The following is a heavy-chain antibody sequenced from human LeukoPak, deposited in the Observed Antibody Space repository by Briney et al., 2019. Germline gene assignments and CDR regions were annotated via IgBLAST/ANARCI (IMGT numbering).Heavy chain of an antibody. Sequence: ASVKVSCKTSGYTFANYGTNWVRQAPVQGLEWMGWISVYKGNTNYAQNLQGRVTMTTDTSTSTAYMELKSLRSDDTAVYYCARGPTSGGRCYEFDYWGQGTLVTVSS. CDR1: GYTFANYG. CDR3: ARGPTSGGRCYEFDY. D-gene: IGHD2-15*01. CDR2: ISVYKGNT. V-gene: IGHV1-18*01. J-gene: IGHJ4*02.